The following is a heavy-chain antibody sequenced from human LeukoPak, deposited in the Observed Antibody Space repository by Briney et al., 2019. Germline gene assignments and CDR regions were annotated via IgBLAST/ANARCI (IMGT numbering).Heavy chain of an antibody. J-gene: IGHJ4*02. V-gene: IGHV3-30*02. Sequence: PGGSLRLSCAASGFTFSSYGMHWVRQAPGKGLEWVAFIRYDGSNKYYADSVKGRFTISRDNPKNTLYLQMNSLRAEDTAVYYCAKDRGRLLSSTTDYWGQGTLVTVSS. CDR3: AKDRGRLLSSTTDY. CDR2: IRYDGSNK. CDR1: GFTFSSYG. D-gene: IGHD2-2*01.